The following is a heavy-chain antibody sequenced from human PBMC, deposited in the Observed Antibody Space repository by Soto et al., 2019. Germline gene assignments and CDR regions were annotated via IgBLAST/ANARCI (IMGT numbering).Heavy chain of an antibody. CDR1: GFSLSTSGVG. V-gene: IGHV2-5*02. D-gene: IGHD3-9*01. J-gene: IGHJ5*02. Sequence: QITLKESGPTLVKPTQTLTLTCTFSGFSLSTSGVGVGWIRQPPGKALEWLALIYWDDDKRYSPSLKSRLTITKDTSKNQVVLTMTNMDPVDTATYYCAHTIRYFDWFPLNWFDPWGQGTLVTVSS. CDR3: AHTIRYFDWFPLNWFDP. CDR2: IYWDDDK.